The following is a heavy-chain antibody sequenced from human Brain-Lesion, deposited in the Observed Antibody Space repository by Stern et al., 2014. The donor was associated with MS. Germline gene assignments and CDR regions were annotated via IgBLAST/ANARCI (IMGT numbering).Heavy chain of an antibody. CDR1: GGSISSGGYY. CDR2: IFNSGST. CDR3: ARGRVVPGFQYYATDV. Sequence: QVQLVESGPGLVKPSQTLSLSCTVSGGSISSGGYYWSWIRQPAGKGLEWIGRIFNSGSTRYNPSLKSRVTISIDTSKNQYSLRLTPMTAADTAVYYCARGRVVPGFQYYATDVWGQGTTVIVSS. J-gene: IGHJ6*02. V-gene: IGHV4-61*02. D-gene: IGHD2-2*01.